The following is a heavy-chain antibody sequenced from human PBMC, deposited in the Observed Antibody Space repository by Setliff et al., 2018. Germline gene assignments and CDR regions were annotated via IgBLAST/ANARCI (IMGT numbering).Heavy chain of an antibody. J-gene: IGHJ4*02. CDR3: ASQEPLYSSGWYYFDY. CDR2: IYYGGST. Sequence: SETLSLTCTVSGGSISSSNYYWGWIRQPPGKGLEWIGNIYYGGSTNYNPSLKSRVTISVDMSKNQFSLKLSSVTAADTAVYYCASQEPLYSSGWYYFDYWGQGTLVTVSS. V-gene: IGHV4-39*07. D-gene: IGHD6-19*01. CDR1: GGSISSSNYY.